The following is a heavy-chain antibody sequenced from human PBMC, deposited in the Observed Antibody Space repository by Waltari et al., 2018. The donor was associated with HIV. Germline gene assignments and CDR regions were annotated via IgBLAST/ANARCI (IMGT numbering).Heavy chain of an antibody. Sequence: QVQLQESGPGLVKPSQTLSLTCTVSGGSISSGSYYWLWIRQPAGKGLEWIGSIYTSGSTNYNPSLKSRVTISVDTSKNQFSLKLSSVTAADTAVYYCARGDVDTAMASVYWGQGTLVTVSS. J-gene: IGHJ4*02. V-gene: IGHV4-61*02. CDR3: ARGDVDTAMASVY. D-gene: IGHD5-18*01. CDR2: IYTSGST. CDR1: GGSISSGSYY.